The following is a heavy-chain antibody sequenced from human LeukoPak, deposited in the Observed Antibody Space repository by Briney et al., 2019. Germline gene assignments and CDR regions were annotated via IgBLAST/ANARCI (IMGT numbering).Heavy chain of an antibody. V-gene: IGHV4-61*02. CDR3: ARKGRDYYMDV. Sequence: SETLSLTCIVSGGSISSGSYYWSWIRQPAGKALEWIGRIYSSESTNYNPSLKSRVTISVDTSKNQFSLRLSSVTAADTAVYYCARKGRDYYMDVWGKGTTVTVSS. CDR1: GGSISSGSYY. CDR2: IYSSEST. J-gene: IGHJ6*03.